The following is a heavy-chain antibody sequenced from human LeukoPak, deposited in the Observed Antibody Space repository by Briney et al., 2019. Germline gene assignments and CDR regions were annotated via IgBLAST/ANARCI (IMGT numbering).Heavy chain of an antibody. V-gene: IGHV1-69*13. D-gene: IGHD3-10*01. CDR1: GGTFSSYA. CDR2: IIPIFGTA. J-gene: IGHJ6*02. CDR3: ARDGYYGSGSPHTIRSYYGMDV. Sequence: GASVNVSCKASGGTFSSYAISWVRQAPGQGLEWMGGIIPIFGTANYAQKFQGRVTITADESTSTAYMELSSLRSEDTAVYYCARDGYYGSGSPHTIRSYYGMDVWGQGTTVTVSS.